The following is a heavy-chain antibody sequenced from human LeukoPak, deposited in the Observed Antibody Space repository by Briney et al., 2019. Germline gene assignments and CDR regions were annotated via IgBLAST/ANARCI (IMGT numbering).Heavy chain of an antibody. V-gene: IGHV1-69*13. J-gene: IGHJ4*02. Sequence: ASVKVSCKASGGTFSSCAISWVRQAPGQGLEWMGGIIPIFGTANYAQKFQGRVTITADESTSTAYMELSSLRSEDTAVYYCATLGIAAAGTPDLYIDYWGQGTLVTVSS. D-gene: IGHD6-13*01. CDR2: IIPIFGTA. CDR1: GGTFSSCA. CDR3: ATLGIAAAGTPDLYIDY.